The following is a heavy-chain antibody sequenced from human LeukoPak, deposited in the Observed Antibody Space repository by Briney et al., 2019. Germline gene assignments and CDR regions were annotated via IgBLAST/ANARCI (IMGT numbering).Heavy chain of an antibody. CDR3: AKDVVGYCSSTSCPPSL. CDR1: GFTFNTCR. J-gene: IGHJ4*02. D-gene: IGHD2-2*01. V-gene: IGHV3-48*01. Sequence: GGSLRLSCAASGFTFNTCRMNWVRQAPGKGLEWVSYISSSSDIIYYADSVKGRFTISGDNAKNSLYLQMNSLRAEDTAVYYCAKDVVGYCSSTSCPPSLWGQGTLVTVSS. CDR2: ISSSSDII.